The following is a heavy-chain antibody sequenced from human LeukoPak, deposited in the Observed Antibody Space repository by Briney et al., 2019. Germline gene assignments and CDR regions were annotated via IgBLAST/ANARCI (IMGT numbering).Heavy chain of an antibody. V-gene: IGHV4-30-2*01. J-gene: IGHJ6*02. D-gene: IGHD4-11*01. CDR3: ARVGGSNPYYYYYGMDV. Sequence: SETLSLTCAVSGGSISSGGYSWSWLRQPPGKGLEWIGYIYHSGSTYYNPSLKSRVTISVDRSKNQFSLKLSSVTAADTAVYYCARVGGSNPYYYYYGMDVWGQGTTVTVSS. CDR1: GGSISSGGYS. CDR2: IYHSGST.